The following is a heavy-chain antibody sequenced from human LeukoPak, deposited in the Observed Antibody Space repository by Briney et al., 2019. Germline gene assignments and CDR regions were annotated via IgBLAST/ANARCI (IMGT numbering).Heavy chain of an antibody. CDR1: GGSFSGYY. CDR2: IFYSGST. J-gene: IGHJ3*02. CDR3: AKSNGYGLIDI. V-gene: IGHV4-34*12. D-gene: IGHD3-22*01. Sequence: SETLSLTCAVYGGSFSGYYWGWVRQPPGKALEWIGNIFYSGSTYYSPSLKSRVTISLDTSRNQFSLKLNSVTAADTAIYYCAKSNGYGLIDIWGQGTMVTVSS.